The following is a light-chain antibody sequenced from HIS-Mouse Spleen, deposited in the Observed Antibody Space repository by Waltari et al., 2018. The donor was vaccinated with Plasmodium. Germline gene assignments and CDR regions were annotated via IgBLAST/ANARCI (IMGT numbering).Light chain of an antibody. CDR2: WAS. Sequence: DIVMTQSPDSLAVSLGERATINCKSRQSVLYSSNNKTYLAWYQQKPGQPPKLLMYWASTRESCVPDRFSGSGSGTDFTLTISSLQAEDVAVYYCQQYYSTPYTFGQGTKLEIK. CDR3: QQYYSTPYT. V-gene: IGKV4-1*01. CDR1: QSVLYSSNNKTY. J-gene: IGKJ2*01.